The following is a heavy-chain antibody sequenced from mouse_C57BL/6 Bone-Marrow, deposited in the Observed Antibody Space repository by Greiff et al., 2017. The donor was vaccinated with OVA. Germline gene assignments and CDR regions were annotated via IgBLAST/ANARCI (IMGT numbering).Heavy chain of an antibody. D-gene: IGHD1-1*01. CDR2: ISYDGSN. CDR1: GYSITSGYY. V-gene: IGHV3-6*01. Sequence: EVQRVESGPGLVKPSQSLSLTCSVTGYSITSGYYWNWIRQFPGNKLEWMGYISYDGSNNYNPSLKNRISITRDTSKNQFFLKLNSVTTEDTATYYCAREPDYGSLYFDYWGQGTTLTVSS. J-gene: IGHJ2*01. CDR3: AREPDYGSLYFDY.